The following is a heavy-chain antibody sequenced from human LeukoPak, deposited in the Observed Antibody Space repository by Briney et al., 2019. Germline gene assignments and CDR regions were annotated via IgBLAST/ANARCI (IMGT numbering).Heavy chain of an antibody. V-gene: IGHV3-9*01. CDR3: AKEYGYDYNYFYSMDV. J-gene: IGHJ6*03. D-gene: IGHD1-1*01. CDR2: ISWNSRSI. CDR1: GFNFDDYA. Sequence: GGSLRLSCGVSGFNFDDYAMHWVRQAPGKGLEWVSGISWNSRSIGYADSVKGRFTISRDNSKNTVYLQMNSLRAEDTAVYFCAKEYGYDYNYFYSMDVWGKGTTVTISS.